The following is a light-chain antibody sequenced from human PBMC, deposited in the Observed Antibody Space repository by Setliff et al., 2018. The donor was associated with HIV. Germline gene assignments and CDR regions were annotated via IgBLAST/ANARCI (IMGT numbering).Light chain of an antibody. CDR1: SHDVGAYNY. CDR2: DVT. V-gene: IGLV2-14*03. Sequence: QSALTQPASVSGSRGQSITISCTGTSHDVGAYNYVSWYQQHPGKAPKLIIYDVTYRPSGVSIRFSGSKSDNTASLTISGLQTEDEADYYCSSYTDTTPYVFGTGTKVTVL. J-gene: IGLJ1*01. CDR3: SSYTDTTPYV.